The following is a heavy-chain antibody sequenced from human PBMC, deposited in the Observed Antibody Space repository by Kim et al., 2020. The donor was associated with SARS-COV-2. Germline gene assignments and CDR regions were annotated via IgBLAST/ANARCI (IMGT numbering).Heavy chain of an antibody. J-gene: IGHJ6*02. CDR1: GGSISSGGYY. CDR2: IYYSGST. CDR3: ASRGCSSTSCYYYYGMDV. D-gene: IGHD2-2*01. V-gene: IGHV4-31*03. Sequence: SETLSLTCTVSGGSISSGGYYWSWIRQHPGKGLEWIGYIYYSGSTYYNPSLKSRVTISVDTSKNQFSLKLSSVTAADTAVYYCASRGCSSTSCYYYYGMDVWGQGTTVTVSS.